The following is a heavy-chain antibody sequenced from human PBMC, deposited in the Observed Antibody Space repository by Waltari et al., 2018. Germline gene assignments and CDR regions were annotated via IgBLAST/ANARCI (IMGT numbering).Heavy chain of an antibody. CDR2: IYYSGST. V-gene: IGHV4-31*03. CDR3: ARYKRSTPFDY. CDR1: GGSISSGGYY. Sequence: LTCTVSGGSISSGGYYWSWIRQHPGKGLEWIGYIYYSGSTYYNPSLKSRVTISVDTSKNQFSLKLSSVTAADTAVYYCARYKRSTPFDYWGQGTLVTVSS. D-gene: IGHD1-1*01. J-gene: IGHJ4*02.